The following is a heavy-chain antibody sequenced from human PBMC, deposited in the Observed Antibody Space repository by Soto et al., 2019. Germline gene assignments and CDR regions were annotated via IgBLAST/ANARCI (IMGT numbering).Heavy chain of an antibody. J-gene: IGHJ4*02. CDR2: IDTGVSET. CDR1: GYSFTCNW. CDR3: AKLDRTIHATLTLSPSGYFDH. Sequence: PGESLKISRKGYGYSFTCNWIGWVRQMPGKGPEWMRVIDTGVSETRYSRSCQGQVHNAADTSINTAYLQWSSLKASDTAIYYCAKLDRTIHATLTLSPSGYFDHWGQGTLVTVSS. V-gene: IGHV5-51*01. D-gene: IGHD3-3*01.